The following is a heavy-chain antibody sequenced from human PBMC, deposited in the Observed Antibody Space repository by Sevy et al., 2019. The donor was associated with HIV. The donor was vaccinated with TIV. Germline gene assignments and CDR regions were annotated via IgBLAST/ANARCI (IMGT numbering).Heavy chain of an antibody. CDR2: IIPIFGTP. CDR3: AREGGVATTGDHDAFDI. J-gene: IGHJ3*02. Sequence: ASVKVSCKASGDTFSTYGLSWVRQAPGQGLEWMGGIIPIFGTPNYAQKFQGRVTITADESAITAYMELSSLRSEDTALYYCAREGGVATTGDHDAFDIWGHGTLVTVSS. V-gene: IGHV1-69*13. D-gene: IGHD7-27*01. CDR1: GDTFSTYG.